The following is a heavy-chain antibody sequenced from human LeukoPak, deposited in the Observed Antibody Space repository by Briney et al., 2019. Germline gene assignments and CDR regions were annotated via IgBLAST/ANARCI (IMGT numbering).Heavy chain of an antibody. Sequence: GGSLRLSCAASGFTFSSYAMSWVRQAPGKGLEWVSAISGSGGSTYYADSVKGRFTISRDNSKNTLYLQMNSLRAEDTAVYYCAKDQIVVVPAAKYYFDYWGQGTLVTVSS. CDR3: AKDQIVVVPAAKYYFDY. V-gene: IGHV3-23*01. J-gene: IGHJ4*02. CDR1: GFTFSSYA. D-gene: IGHD2-2*01. CDR2: ISGSGGST.